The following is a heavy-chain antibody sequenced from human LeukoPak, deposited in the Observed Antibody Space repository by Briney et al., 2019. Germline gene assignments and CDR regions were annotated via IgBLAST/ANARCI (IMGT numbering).Heavy chain of an antibody. V-gene: IGHV4-38-2*02. J-gene: IGHJ4*02. D-gene: IGHD3-10*01. CDR1: GYSINSGYH. CDR2: MYYSGIT. Sequence: SETLSLTCTVSGYSINSGYHWGWIRQPPGKGLEWIGSMYYSGITNYNPSLKSRVTISVDTSKNQFSLNLNSVTAADTAVYYCARGGDRSFDYWGQGTLVTVSS. CDR3: ARGGDRSFDY.